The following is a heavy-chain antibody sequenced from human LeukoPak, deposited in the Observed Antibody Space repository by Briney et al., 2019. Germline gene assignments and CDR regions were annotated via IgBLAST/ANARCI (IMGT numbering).Heavy chain of an antibody. CDR1: GFTFSTHA. CDR2: ISGPGGTT. CDR3: AKKRYYYGSGSYNEFDY. J-gene: IGHJ4*02. D-gene: IGHD3-10*01. V-gene: IGHV3-23*01. Sequence: GGSLRLSCVVSGFTFSTHAMTWVRQAPGKGLERVSDISGPGGTTYYADSVKGRFTISRDNSKNTLYLQMNSLRAEDTAVYYCAKKRYYYGSGSYNEFDYWGQGTLVTVSS.